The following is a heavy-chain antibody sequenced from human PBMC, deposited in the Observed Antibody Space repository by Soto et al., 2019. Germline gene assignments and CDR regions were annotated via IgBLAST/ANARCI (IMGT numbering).Heavy chain of an antibody. CDR3: AKSSGGRNPESRVFDF. CDR2: ITNSGGDT. D-gene: IGHD1-26*01. CDR1: GFPFSNYA. Sequence: WGSLRLSCSASGFPFSNYAMAWVRQAPVAGLEWDSVITNSGGDTLHADSMKGRFSIFRDNSKSMLYLQMNSLRAEDTAVYYCAKSSGGRNPESRVFDFWGQGPRVVVSS. J-gene: IGHJ4*02. V-gene: IGHV3-23*01.